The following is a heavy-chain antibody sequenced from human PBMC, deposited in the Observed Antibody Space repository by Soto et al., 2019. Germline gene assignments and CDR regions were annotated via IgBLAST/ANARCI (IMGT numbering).Heavy chain of an antibody. J-gene: IGHJ4*02. CDR2: INEDGSEK. CDR1: GFSFSLFW. V-gene: IGHV3-7*03. CDR3: ARTGWPQSSYYFDY. D-gene: IGHD3-16*01. Sequence: EVQLGESGGGLVQPGGSLRLSCAASGFSFSLFWMSWVRQTPGKGRGWVANINEDGSEKFFADSVKGRFTISRDNAKNSLSLQMNSLTADDTAVYYCARTGWPQSSYYFDYWGQGTLVTVSS.